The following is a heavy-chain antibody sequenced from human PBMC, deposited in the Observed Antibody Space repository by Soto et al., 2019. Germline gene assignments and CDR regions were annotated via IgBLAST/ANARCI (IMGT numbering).Heavy chain of an antibody. CDR3: ARGRYYDSSGYYYI. Sequence: SETLSLTCTVSGGSISRYYWSWIRQPPGKGLEWIGYLYNTGSTIYNPSLESRVTISVDTSKNQFSLKLNSVTAADTAVYYCARGRYYDSSGYYYIWGQGTLVTVYS. D-gene: IGHD3-22*01. V-gene: IGHV4-59*01. CDR2: LYNTGST. CDR1: GGSISRYY. J-gene: IGHJ4*02.